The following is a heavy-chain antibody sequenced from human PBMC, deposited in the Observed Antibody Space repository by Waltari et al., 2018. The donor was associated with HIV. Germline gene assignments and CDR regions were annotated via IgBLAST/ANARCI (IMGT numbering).Heavy chain of an antibody. V-gene: IGHV3-53*02. CDR3: ASPDYGRDYYYGMDV. J-gene: IGHJ6*02. CDR2: IYSGGST. D-gene: IGHD4-17*01. CDR1: GFTVSSNY. Sequence: EVQLVETGGGLIQPGGSLRLSCAASGFTVSSNYMSWVRQAPGKGLEWVSVIYSGGSTYYADSVKGRFTISRDNSKNTLYLQMNSLRAEDTAVYYCASPDYGRDYYYGMDVWGQGTTVTVSS.